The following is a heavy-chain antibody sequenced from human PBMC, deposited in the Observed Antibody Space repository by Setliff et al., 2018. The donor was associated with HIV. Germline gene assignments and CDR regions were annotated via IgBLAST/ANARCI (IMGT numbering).Heavy chain of an antibody. J-gene: IGHJ4*02. D-gene: IGHD6-6*01. CDR1: NGSISSYY. CDR3: ARGPAGRLVFLSY. V-gene: IGHV4-59*01. CDR2: IYYSGST. Sequence: SETLSLTCTVSNGSISSYYWSWIRQSPGKGLEWLGYIYYSGSTNYNPSLKSRVTISVDTSKNQFSLTLNSVTAADPAVYYCARGPAGRLVFLSYWGQGTLVTVSS.